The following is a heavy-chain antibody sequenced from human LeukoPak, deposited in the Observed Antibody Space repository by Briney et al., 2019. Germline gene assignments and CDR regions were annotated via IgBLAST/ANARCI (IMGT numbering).Heavy chain of an antibody. Sequence: SQTLSLTCTVSGASISSGNYYWSWVRQHPGKGLEWIGYIYHSGSTHYNPSLNSRGTISPDTSKNQFSLKLSSVTAADTATYYCARGIKRSYGLGGYSFHFDSWGRGTLVTVSP. CDR2: IYHSGST. CDR1: GASISSGNYY. V-gene: IGHV4-31*03. D-gene: IGHD3-10*01. CDR3: ARGIKRSYGLGGYSFHFDS. J-gene: IGHJ4*02.